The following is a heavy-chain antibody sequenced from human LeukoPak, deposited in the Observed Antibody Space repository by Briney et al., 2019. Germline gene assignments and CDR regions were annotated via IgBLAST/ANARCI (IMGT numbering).Heavy chain of an antibody. CDR3: AKDLRDSGSYPYFDY. V-gene: IGHV3-30*18. Sequence: GTSLRLSCAASGFTFSSYGMHWVRQAPGKGLEWVAVISYDGSNKYYADSVKGRFTISRDNSKNTLYLQMNSLRAEDTAVYYCAKDLRDSGSYPYFDYWGQGTLVTVSS. J-gene: IGHJ4*02. CDR2: ISYDGSNK. CDR1: GFTFSSYG. D-gene: IGHD1-26*01.